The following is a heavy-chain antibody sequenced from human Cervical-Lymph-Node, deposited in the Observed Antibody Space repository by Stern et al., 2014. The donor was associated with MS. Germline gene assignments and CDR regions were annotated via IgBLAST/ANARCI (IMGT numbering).Heavy chain of an antibody. CDR1: GFTVTNNY. Sequence: EVQLVESGGGLIQPGGSLRLSCAASGFTVTNNYMSWVRQAPGRGLEWVSVIYSDGRTNYADSVKGRFTISRDTSKNTVFLQMNGLRAEDTAVHYCARGGGDWNAFAIWGQGTTITVSS. CDR2: IYSDGRT. CDR3: ARGGGDWNAFAI. V-gene: IGHV3-53*01. J-gene: IGHJ3*02. D-gene: IGHD2-21*02.